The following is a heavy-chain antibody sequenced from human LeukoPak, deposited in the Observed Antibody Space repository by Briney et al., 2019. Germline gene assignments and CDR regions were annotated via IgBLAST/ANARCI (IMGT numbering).Heavy chain of an antibody. D-gene: IGHD4-17*01. V-gene: IGHV4-59*01. CDR3: ARGDYGDSDY. Sequence: SETLSLTCTVSGGPISSFYWSWIRQSPGKGLEWIGYNYYSGSANYNPSLKSRVTISVDASKNQFSLKLSSVTAADTAVYYCARGDYGDSDYWGQGILVIVSS. CDR1: GGPISSFY. J-gene: IGHJ4*02. CDR2: NYYSGSA.